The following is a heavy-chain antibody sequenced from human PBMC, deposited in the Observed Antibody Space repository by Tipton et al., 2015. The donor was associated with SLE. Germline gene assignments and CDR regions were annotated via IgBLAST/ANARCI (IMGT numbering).Heavy chain of an antibody. D-gene: IGHD2-8*01. CDR1: GGSISSGSYY. CDR2: IYTSGST. Sequence: LRLSCPVSGGSISSGSYYWSWIRQPAGKGLEWIGRIYTSGSTNYNPSLKSRVTISVDTSKNQFSLKLSSVTAADTAVYYCARHETLIMEAFDYWGQGTLVTVSS. CDR3: ARHETLIMEAFDY. V-gene: IGHV4-61*02. J-gene: IGHJ4*02.